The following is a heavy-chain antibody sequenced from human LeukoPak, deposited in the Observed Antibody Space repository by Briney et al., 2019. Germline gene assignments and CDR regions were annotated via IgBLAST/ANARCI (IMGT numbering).Heavy chain of an antibody. D-gene: IGHD3-16*01. J-gene: IGHJ6*02. CDR2: SSSSGNTI. CDR1: GFTFSDHY. CDR3: ATNLGPRRRSPVVMDV. V-gene: IGHV3-11*04. Sequence: GGSLRLSCAASGFTFSDHYMDWVRQAPGKGLEWVSYSSSSGNTIYYADSVQGRFTISRDNAKNSLYLQMNSLRAEDTAVYYCATNLGPRRRSPVVMDVWGQGTTVTVSS.